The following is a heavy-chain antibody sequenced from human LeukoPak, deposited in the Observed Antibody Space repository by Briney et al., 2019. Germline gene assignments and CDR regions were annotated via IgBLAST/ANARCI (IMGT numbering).Heavy chain of an antibody. V-gene: IGHV3-11*01. CDR3: ARSAHYYDSRDWGIYY. J-gene: IGHJ4*02. Sequence: PGGSLRLSCAASGFTFSDYYMSWIRQAPGKGLEWVSYISSSGSTIYYADSVKGRFTISRDNAKNSLYLQMNSLRAEDTAVYYCARSAHYYDSRDWGIYYWGQGTLVTVSS. CDR2: ISSSGSTI. CDR1: GFTFSDYY. D-gene: IGHD3-22*01.